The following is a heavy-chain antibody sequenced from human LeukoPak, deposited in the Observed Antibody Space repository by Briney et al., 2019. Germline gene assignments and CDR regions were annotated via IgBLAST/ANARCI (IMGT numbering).Heavy chain of an antibody. CDR3: ARLVSPITMIVVAVGGFDI. Sequence: PSETLSLTCTVSGGSFSSSSYYWGWIRQPPGKGLEWIGSIYYSGSTYYNPSLKSRVTISVDTSKNQFSLKLSSVTAADTAVYYCARLVSPITMIVVAVGGFDIWGQGTMVTVSS. V-gene: IGHV4-39*01. D-gene: IGHD3-22*01. CDR1: GGSFSSSSYY. CDR2: IYYSGST. J-gene: IGHJ3*02.